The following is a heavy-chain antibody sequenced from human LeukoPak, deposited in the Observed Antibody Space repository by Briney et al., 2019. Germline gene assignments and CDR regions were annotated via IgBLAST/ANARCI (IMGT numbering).Heavy chain of an antibody. CDR2: IYYSGST. V-gene: IGHV4-59*12. Sequence: PSETLSLTCTVSGGSISSYYWSWIRQPPGKGLEWIGYIYYSGSTNYNPSLKSRATISVDTSKNQFSLKLSSVTAADTAVYYCARSVGDYGLDPWGQGTLVTVSS. CDR3: ARSVGDYGLDP. J-gene: IGHJ5*02. CDR1: GGSISSYY. D-gene: IGHD4-17*01.